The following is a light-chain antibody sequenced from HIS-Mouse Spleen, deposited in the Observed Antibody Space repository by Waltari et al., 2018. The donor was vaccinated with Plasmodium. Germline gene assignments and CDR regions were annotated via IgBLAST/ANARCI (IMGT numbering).Light chain of an antibody. J-gene: IGKJ3*01. CDR3: QQYNNWSFT. CDR2: GAT. V-gene: IGKV3-15*01. CDR1: QSVSSN. Sequence: EIVMTQSPATLSVSPGERATLPCRASQSVSSNLAWYQHKPGQAPRLRIDGATTRATGIPARFSGSGYETEFTLTNSSLQSEDFAVYYCQQYNNWSFTFGPGTKVDIK.